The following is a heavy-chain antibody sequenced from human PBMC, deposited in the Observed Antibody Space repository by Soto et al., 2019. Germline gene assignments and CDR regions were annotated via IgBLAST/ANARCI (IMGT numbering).Heavy chain of an antibody. V-gene: IGHV3-23*01. CDR1: GFTFSNAW. Sequence: GGSLRLSCAASGFTFSNAWMNWVRQAPGKGLEWVSAISGSGGSTYYADSVKGRFTISRDNSKNTLYLQMNSLRAEDTAVYYCAKEGLAVAVGYFDYWGQGTLVTVSS. CDR2: ISGSGGST. CDR3: AKEGLAVAVGYFDY. D-gene: IGHD6-19*01. J-gene: IGHJ4*02.